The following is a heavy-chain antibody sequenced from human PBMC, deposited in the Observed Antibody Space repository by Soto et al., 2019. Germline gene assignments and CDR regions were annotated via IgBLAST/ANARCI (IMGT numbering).Heavy chain of an antibody. CDR3: ARRSVAAVHRDAFDI. J-gene: IGHJ3*02. D-gene: IGHD2-15*01. CDR1: GYSFTSYW. CDR2: IYPGDSDT. V-gene: IGHV5-51*01. Sequence: PGESLKISCKGSGYSFTSYWIGWVRQMPGKGLEWMGIIYPGDSDTRYSPSFQGQVTISADKSFSTAYLQWSSLKASDTAMYYCARRSVAAVHRDAFDIWGQGTMVTVSS.